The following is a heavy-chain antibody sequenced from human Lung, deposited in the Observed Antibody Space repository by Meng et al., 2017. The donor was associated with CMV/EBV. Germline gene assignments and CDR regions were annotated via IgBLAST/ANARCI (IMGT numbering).Heavy chain of an antibody. J-gene: IGHJ5*02. CDR3: ARVYSSSSPWFDP. D-gene: IGHD6-6*01. CDR1: GDSGSSNSAA. Sequence: GDSGSSNSAAWNWIRQSPSRGLEWLGRTYYRSKWYNDYAVSVKSRITINPDTSKNQFSLQLNSVTPEDTAVYYCARVYSSSSPWFDPWGQGTLVTVSS. V-gene: IGHV6-1*01. CDR2: TYYRSKWYN.